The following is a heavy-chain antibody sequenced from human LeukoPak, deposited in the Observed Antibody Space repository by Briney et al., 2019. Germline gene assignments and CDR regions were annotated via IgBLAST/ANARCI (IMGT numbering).Heavy chain of an antibody. CDR1: GYSFTSYR. D-gene: IGHD6-13*01. CDR2: IYPGDSDT. CDR3: ARRWEYSSSWYLFDY. Sequence: GGPLKISCQGPGYSFTSYRIGGVRQIPGKGLEWIGIIYPGDSDTRYSPSFQGQVTISADKSISTAYLQWSSLKASDTAMYYCARRWEYSSSWYLFDYWGQGTLVTVSS. V-gene: IGHV5-51*01. J-gene: IGHJ4*02.